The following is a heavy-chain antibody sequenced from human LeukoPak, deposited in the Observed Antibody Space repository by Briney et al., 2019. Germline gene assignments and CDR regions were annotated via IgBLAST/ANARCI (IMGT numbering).Heavy chain of an antibody. J-gene: IGHJ4*02. CDR1: GFTFSSYS. V-gene: IGHV3-21*01. D-gene: IGHD6-13*01. CDR2: ISSSSSYI. Sequence: PGGSLRLSCAASGFTFSSYSMNWVRQAPGKGLEWVSSISSSSSYIYYADPVKGRFTISRDNAKNSLYLQMNSLRAEDTAVYYCARDKGYSSSWYYFDYWGQGTLVTVSS. CDR3: ARDKGYSSSWYYFDY.